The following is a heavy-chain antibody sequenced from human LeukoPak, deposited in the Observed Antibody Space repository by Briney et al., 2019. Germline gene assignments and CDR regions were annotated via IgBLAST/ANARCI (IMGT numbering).Heavy chain of an antibody. V-gene: IGHV1-18*01. Sequence: AAVKVSCKASGYTFTSYGISWVRQAPGQGLEWMGWISAYNGNTNYAQKLQGRVTMTTDTSTSTAYMELRSLRSDDTAVYYCARIRLRFFDSSPTWFDPWGQGTLVTVSP. J-gene: IGHJ5*02. CDR1: GYTFTSYG. D-gene: IGHD3-3*01. CDR2: ISAYNGNT. CDR3: ARIRLRFFDSSPTWFDP.